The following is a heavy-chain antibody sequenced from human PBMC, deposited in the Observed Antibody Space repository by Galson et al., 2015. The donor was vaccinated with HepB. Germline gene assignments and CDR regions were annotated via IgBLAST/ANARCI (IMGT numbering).Heavy chain of an antibody. CDR1: GGSISSSSYY. CDR2: IYYSGST. D-gene: IGHD3-22*01. V-gene: IGHV4-39*01. CDR3: ANMIVVDIGDEAFDI. J-gene: IGHJ3*02. Sequence: SETLSLTCTVSGGSISSSSYYWGWIRQPPGKGLEWIGSIYYSGSTYYNPSLKSRVTISVDTSKNQFSLKLSSVTAADTAVYYCANMIVVDIGDEAFDIWGQGTMVTVSS.